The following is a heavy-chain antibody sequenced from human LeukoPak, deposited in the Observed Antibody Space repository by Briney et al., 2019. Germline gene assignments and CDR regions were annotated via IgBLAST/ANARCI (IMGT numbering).Heavy chain of an antibody. CDR1: GGSISSYY. V-gene: IGHV4-59*08. Sequence: SESLSLTCTVSGGSISSYYWSWIRQPPGKGLEWIGYIYSSGSTNYNPSLKSRVTISVDTSKNQFSLKLSSVTAADTAVYYCARTRQWLDRGFDYWGQGTLVTVSS. D-gene: IGHD6-19*01. CDR2: IYSSGST. J-gene: IGHJ4*02. CDR3: ARTRQWLDRGFDY.